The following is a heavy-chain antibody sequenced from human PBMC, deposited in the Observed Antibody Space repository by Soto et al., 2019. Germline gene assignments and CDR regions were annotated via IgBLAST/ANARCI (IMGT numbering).Heavy chain of an antibody. CDR1: GGSISSYY. CDR2: IYYSGST. Sequence: SETLSLTCTVSGGSISSYYWSWIRQPPGKGLEWIGYIYYSGSTNYNPSLKSRVTISVDTSKNQFSLKLSSVTAADTAVYYCARGLVRGVIIRVPWFDPWGQGTLVTVSS. D-gene: IGHD3-10*01. V-gene: IGHV4-59*01. J-gene: IGHJ5*02. CDR3: ARGLVRGVIIRVPWFDP.